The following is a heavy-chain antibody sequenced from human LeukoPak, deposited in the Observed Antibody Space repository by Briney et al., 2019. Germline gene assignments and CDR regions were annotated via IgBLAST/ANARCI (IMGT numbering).Heavy chain of an antibody. J-gene: IGHJ6*02. Sequence: ASVKVSCKASGYTFTSYGISWVRQAPGQGLEWMGWISAYNGNTNYAQKLQSRVTMTTDTSTSTAYMELRSPRSDDTAVYYCARDYYGSGSYYNHYYHYGMDVWGQGTTVTVSS. CDR1: GYTFTSYG. D-gene: IGHD3-10*01. CDR3: ARDYYGSGSYYNHYYHYGMDV. V-gene: IGHV1-18*01. CDR2: ISAYNGNT.